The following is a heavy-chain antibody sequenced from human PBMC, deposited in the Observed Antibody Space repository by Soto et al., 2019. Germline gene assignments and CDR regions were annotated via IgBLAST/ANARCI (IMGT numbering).Heavy chain of an antibody. Sequence: QVQLVQSGAEVKKPGASVTVSCKASGYTFTSYGISWVRQAPGQGHEWMGWISAYNGNTNYAQKLQGRVNMTTCTSTSTAYLALRSLRSDDTDVYYCARDNGYESDYWVQGTIVTFSA. CDR2: ISAYNGNT. V-gene: IGHV1-18*01. J-gene: IGHJ4*02. D-gene: IGHD5-12*01. CDR1: GYTFTSYG. CDR3: ARDNGYESDY.